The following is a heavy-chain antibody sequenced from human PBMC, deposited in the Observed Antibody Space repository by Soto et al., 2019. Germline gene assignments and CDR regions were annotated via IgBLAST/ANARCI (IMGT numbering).Heavy chain of an antibody. D-gene: IGHD3-3*01. CDR2: IYYSGST. Sequence: SETLSLTCTVSGGSISSGGYYWSWIRQHPGKGLEWIGYIYYSGSTYYNPSLKSRVTISVDTSKNQFSLKLSSVTAADTAVYYCAREAGVVTHNWFDPWGQGALVTVSS. CDR1: GGSISSGGYY. CDR3: AREAGVVTHNWFDP. J-gene: IGHJ5*02. V-gene: IGHV4-31*03.